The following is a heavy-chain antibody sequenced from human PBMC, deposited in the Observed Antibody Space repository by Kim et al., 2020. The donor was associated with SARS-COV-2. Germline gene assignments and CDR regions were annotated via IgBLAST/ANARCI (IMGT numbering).Heavy chain of an antibody. CDR2: MTKSGDA. J-gene: IGHJ5*02. CDR3: AKESGAGTLYGAYYPT. Sequence: GGSLRLSCEASRFSFSQYGMSWVRQAPGTGLEWVSGMTKSGDAFYADSVQGRFTISRDNSKNTLYLQMNSLRTEDTALYYCAKESGAGTLYGAYYPTWGQGTLVVVSS. V-gene: IGHV3-23*01. D-gene: IGHD2-21*02. CDR1: RFSFSQYG.